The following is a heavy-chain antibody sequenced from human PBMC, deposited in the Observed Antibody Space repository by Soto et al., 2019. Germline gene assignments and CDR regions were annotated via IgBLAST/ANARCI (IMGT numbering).Heavy chain of an antibody. V-gene: IGHV4-59*08. Sequence: PSETLSLTCTVSGVSISSYYWSWIRQPPGKGLEWIGYIYYSGSTNYNPSLKSRVTISVDTSKNQFSLKLSSVTAADTAVYYCARHPQYYYGSGSYYNVGWFDPWGQGTLVTVSS. CDR2: IYYSGST. J-gene: IGHJ5*02. D-gene: IGHD3-10*01. CDR3: ARHPQYYYGSGSYYNVGWFDP. CDR1: GVSISSYY.